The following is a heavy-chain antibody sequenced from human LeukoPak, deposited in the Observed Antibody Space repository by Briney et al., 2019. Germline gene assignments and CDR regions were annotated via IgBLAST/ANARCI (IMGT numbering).Heavy chain of an antibody. Sequence: GGSLRLSCAASGFTFSSYAMHWVRQAPGKGLEWVAVISYDGSNKYYADSVKGRFTISRDNSKNTLYLQMNSLRAEDTAVYYCARDRGRGSKSALDIWGQGTMVTVSS. J-gene: IGHJ3*02. CDR3: ARDRGRGSKSALDI. D-gene: IGHD3-16*01. CDR2: ISYDGSNK. V-gene: IGHV3-30*04. CDR1: GFTFSSYA.